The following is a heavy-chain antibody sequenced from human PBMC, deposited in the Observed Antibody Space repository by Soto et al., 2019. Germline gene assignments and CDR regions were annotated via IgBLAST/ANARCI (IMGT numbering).Heavy chain of an antibody. J-gene: IGHJ6*02. V-gene: IGHV3-30-3*01. CDR1: GFTFSSYA. Sequence: HPGGSLRLSCAASGFTFSSYAMHWVRQAPGKGLEWVAVISYDGSNKYYADSVKGRFTISRDNSKNTLYLQMNSLRAEDTAVYYCARAYDSSGYPLYYYYGMDVWGQGTTVTVSS. CDR2: ISYDGSNK. D-gene: IGHD3-22*01. CDR3: ARAYDSSGYPLYYYYGMDV.